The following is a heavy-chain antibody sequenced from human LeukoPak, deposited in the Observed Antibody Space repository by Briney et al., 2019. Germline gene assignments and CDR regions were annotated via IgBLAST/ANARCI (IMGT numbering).Heavy chain of an antibody. CDR3: ARDDGYYGSGSFQTYYYYMDV. Sequence: SETLSLTCTVSGGSISSSSYYWGWIRQPPGKGLEWIGSIYYSGSTYYNPSLKSRIIISVDTSKNQFSLKLSSVTAADTAVYYCARDDGYYGSGSFQTYYYYMDVWGKGTTVTISS. V-gene: IGHV4-39*07. J-gene: IGHJ6*03. CDR1: GGSISSSSYY. D-gene: IGHD3-10*01. CDR2: IYYSGST.